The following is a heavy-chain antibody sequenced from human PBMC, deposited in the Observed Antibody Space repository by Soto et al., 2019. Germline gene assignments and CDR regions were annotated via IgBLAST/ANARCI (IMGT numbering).Heavy chain of an antibody. V-gene: IGHV4-31*03. CDR3: ARGNNYSGSGSYEYDYYGMDV. CDR1: GGSISSGGYY. J-gene: IGHJ6*02. D-gene: IGHD3-10*01. CDR2: IYHTGRT. Sequence: QVQLQESGPGLVKPSQTLSLTCTVSGGSISSGGYYWSWIRQHPGKGLEWIGYIYHTGRTYYNPSLKSRLTMSVEKSKNQFSLKLSSVTAADTAVYYCARGNNYSGSGSYEYDYYGMDVWGRGTTVTVSS.